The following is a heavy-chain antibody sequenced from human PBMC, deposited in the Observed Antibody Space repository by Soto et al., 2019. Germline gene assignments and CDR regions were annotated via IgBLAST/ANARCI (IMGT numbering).Heavy chain of an antibody. D-gene: IGHD6-13*01. V-gene: IGHV3-21*01. CDR2: ISSSGSFI. CDR1: GFTFRTYG. J-gene: IGHJ4*02. CDR3: AREPEGIAAALDY. Sequence: GESLKISCAASGFTFRTYGMNWVRRAPGGGLEWVASISSSGSFIYYADSVKGRFTISRDDAEKSLYLQMNSLRAEDTALYYCAREPEGIAAALDYWGQGTLVTVS.